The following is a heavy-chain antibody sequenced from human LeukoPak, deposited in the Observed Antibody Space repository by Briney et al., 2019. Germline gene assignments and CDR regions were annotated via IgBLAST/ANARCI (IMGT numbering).Heavy chain of an antibody. CDR1: GFTFSSYA. CDR2: ISGSGGST. V-gene: IGHV3-23*01. D-gene: IGHD3-22*01. CDR3: TTSITMIVVVISITDY. J-gene: IGHJ4*02. Sequence: GGSLRLSCAASGFTFSSYAMSWVRQAPGKGLEWVSAISGSGGSTYYADSVKGRFTISRDNSKNTLYLQMNSLKTEDTAVYYCTTSITMIVVVISITDYWGQGTLVTVSS.